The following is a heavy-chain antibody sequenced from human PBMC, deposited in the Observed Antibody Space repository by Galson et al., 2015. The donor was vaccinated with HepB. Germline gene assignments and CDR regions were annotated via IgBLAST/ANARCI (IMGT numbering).Heavy chain of an antibody. CDR3: AKVVTLPAVHYYYYGMDV. CDR2: INTDTGNP. D-gene: IGHD4-23*01. J-gene: IGHJ6*02. Sequence: SVKVSCKASGYTFTSYAMNWVRQAPGQGLEWMGWINTDTGNPTYAQGFTGRFVFSLDTSVSTAYLQISSLKAEDTAVYYCAKVVTLPAVHYYYYGMDVWGQGTTVTVSS. V-gene: IGHV7-4-1*02. CDR1: GYTFTSYA.